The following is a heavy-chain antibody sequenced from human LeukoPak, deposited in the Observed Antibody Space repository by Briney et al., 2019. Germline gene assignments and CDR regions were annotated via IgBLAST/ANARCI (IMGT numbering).Heavy chain of an antibody. D-gene: IGHD3-16*02. Sequence: SETLSLTCTVSGGSISSSSYYWGWIRQPPGKGLEWIGSIYYSGSTYYNPSLKGRVTISVDTSKNQFSLKLSSVTAADTAVYYCARHRYDYVWGSYRPVWFDPWGQGTLVTVSS. V-gene: IGHV4-39*01. CDR2: IYYSGST. CDR3: ARHRYDYVWGSYRPVWFDP. CDR1: GGSISSSSYY. J-gene: IGHJ5*02.